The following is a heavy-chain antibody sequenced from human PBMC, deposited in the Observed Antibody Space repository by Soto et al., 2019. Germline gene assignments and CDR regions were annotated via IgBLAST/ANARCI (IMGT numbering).Heavy chain of an antibody. D-gene: IGHD3-10*01. CDR3: ASLGSYGSGSHYYYYGMDV. Sequence: GESLKISCKGSGYSFTSYWIDWVRQMPGKGLEWMGIIYPGDSDTRYSPSFQGQVTISADKSISTAYLQWSSLKASDTAMYYCASLGSYGSGSHYYYYGMDVWGQGTTVTVSS. J-gene: IGHJ6*02. CDR1: GYSFTSYW. V-gene: IGHV5-51*01. CDR2: IYPGDSDT.